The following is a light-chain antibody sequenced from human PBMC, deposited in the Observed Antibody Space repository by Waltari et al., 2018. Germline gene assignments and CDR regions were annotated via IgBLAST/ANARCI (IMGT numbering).Light chain of an antibody. CDR3: SSYTSSSTLWV. J-gene: IGLJ3*02. Sequence: QSALTQPASVSGSPGQSITISCPGTSRDVGAYNFVSWYPQHPGKAPKLMIYDVSNRPSGVSNRFSGSKSGNTASLTISGLQAEDEADYYCSSYTSSSTLWVFGGGTKLTIL. CDR2: DVS. CDR1: SRDVGAYNF. V-gene: IGLV2-14*01.